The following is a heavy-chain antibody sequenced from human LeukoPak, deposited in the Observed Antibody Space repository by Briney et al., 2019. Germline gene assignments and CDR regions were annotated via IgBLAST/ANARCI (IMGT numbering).Heavy chain of an antibody. Sequence: GGSLRLSCAASGFTFSSYAMSWVRQAPGKGLEWVSDILDSGYSTYYANSVKGLFTISRDNSNNTLYLQMNSLRAEDTAVYYCAKLGGHPLHNYVGVWGKGTTVAVSS. CDR1: GFTFSSYA. V-gene: IGHV3-23*01. J-gene: IGHJ6*03. CDR2: ILDSGYST. CDR3: AKLGGHPLHNYVGV. D-gene: IGHD3-16*01.